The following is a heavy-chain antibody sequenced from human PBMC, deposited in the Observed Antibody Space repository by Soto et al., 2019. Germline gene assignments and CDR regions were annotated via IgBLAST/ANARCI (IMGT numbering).Heavy chain of an antibody. CDR1: GYTFTSYD. CDR2: MNPNSGNT. V-gene: IGHV1-8*01. J-gene: IGHJ6*03. CDR3: ARGQYYDFWSGYYSAYYYYYMDV. Sequence: GASVKVSCTASGYTFTSYDINWVRQATGQGLEWMGWMNPNSGNTGYAQKFQGRVTMTRNTSISTAYMELSSLRSEDTAVYYCARGQYYDFWSGYYSAYYYYYMDVWGKGTTVTVSS. D-gene: IGHD3-3*01.